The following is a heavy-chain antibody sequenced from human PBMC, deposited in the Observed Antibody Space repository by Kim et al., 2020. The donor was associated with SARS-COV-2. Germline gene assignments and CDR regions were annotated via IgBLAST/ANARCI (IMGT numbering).Heavy chain of an antibody. CDR3: ARGDYYFWSGYYDSAAFDI. J-gene: IGHJ3*02. D-gene: IGHD3-3*01. Sequence: SRVTISVDTSKNQFPLKLSSVTAADTAVYYCARGDYYFWSGYYDSAAFDIWGQGTMVTVSS. V-gene: IGHV4-59*09.